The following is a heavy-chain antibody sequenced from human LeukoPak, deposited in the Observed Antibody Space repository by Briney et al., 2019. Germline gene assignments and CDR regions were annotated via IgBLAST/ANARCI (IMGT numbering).Heavy chain of an antibody. V-gene: IGHV3-48*03. CDR2: ISSSGNTI. D-gene: IGHD3-10*01. J-gene: IGHJ3*02. CDR1: GFTFSSHE. Sequence: GGSLRLSCAASGFTFSSHEMNWVRQAPGKGLEWISYISSSGNTIYYADSVKGRFTISRDNAKRSLYLQMNSLRAEDTAVYYCARDGGDDAFDIWGQGTMVTVSS. CDR3: ARDGGDDAFDI.